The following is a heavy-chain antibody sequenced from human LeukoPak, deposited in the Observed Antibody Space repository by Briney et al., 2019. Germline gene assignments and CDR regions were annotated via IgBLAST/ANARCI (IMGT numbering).Heavy chain of an antibody. CDR2: INRDGSST. V-gene: IGHV3-74*01. D-gene: IGHD3-10*01. J-gene: IGHJ4*02. CDR3: ARDPGSGDY. Sequence: GGSLRLSCAASGIIFSNYWMHWVRQAPGKGLVWVSRINRDGSSTSYADSVKGRFTISRDNAKNTLYLQMNSLRAEDTAVYYCARDPGSGDYWGQGTLVTVSS. CDR1: GIIFSNYW.